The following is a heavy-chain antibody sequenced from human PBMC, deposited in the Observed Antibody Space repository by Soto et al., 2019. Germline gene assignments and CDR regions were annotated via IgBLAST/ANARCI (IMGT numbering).Heavy chain of an antibody. J-gene: IGHJ4*02. V-gene: IGHV4-59*01. CDR3: ARGLILTGFYVDY. CDR1: SGSISSYY. D-gene: IGHD3-9*01. Sequence: SETLSLTCTVSSGSISSYYWSWIRQPPGKGLEWIGYIYYSGSTNYNPSLKSRVTISVDTSKDQFSLKLNSVTAADTAVYYCARGLILTGFYVDYWDQGTLVTVSS. CDR2: IYYSGST.